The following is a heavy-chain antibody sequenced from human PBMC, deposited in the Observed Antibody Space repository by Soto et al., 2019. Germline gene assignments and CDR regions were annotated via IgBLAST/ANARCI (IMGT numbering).Heavy chain of an antibody. J-gene: IGHJ4*02. Sequence: ASVKVSCKASGYTFTSYGISWVRQAPGQGLEWMGWISAYNGNTNYAQKLQGRVTMTTDTSTSTAYMELRSLRSDDTAVYYCARDRHSSSWYLVDYWGQGTLVTVSS. D-gene: IGHD6-13*01. CDR2: ISAYNGNT. CDR1: GYTFTSYG. V-gene: IGHV1-18*01. CDR3: ARDRHSSSWYLVDY.